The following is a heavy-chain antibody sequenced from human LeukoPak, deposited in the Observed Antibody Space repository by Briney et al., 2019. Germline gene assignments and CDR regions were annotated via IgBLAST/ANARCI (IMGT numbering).Heavy chain of an antibody. J-gene: IGHJ4*02. V-gene: IGHV1-2*02. CDR2: INPNSGGT. CDR1: GYTFTGYY. Sequence: ASVKLSCKASGYTFTGYYMHWVREAPGQGLERMGWINPNSGGTNYAQKFQGRVTMTRDTSISTAYMELSRLGSDDTAVYYCARGEQGRDSSGFFGFWGQGTLVTVSS. CDR3: ARGEQGRDSSGFFGF. D-gene: IGHD3-22*01.